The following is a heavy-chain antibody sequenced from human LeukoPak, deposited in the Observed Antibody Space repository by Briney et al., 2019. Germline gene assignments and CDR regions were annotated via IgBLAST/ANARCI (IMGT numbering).Heavy chain of an antibody. CDR2: INPGGDST. Sequence: XXXGQGXXXMGIINPGGDSTNFAQNFQGRVTLTRDTSTSTVYMELSSLSSEDTAIYYCARTLSGSGISYWGQGTLVIVSS. J-gene: IGHJ4*02. D-gene: IGHD3-10*01. CDR3: ARTLSGSGISY. V-gene: IGHV1-46*01.